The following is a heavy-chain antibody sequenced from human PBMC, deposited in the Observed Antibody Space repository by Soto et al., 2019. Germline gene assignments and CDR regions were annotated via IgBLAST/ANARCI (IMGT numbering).Heavy chain of an antibody. Sequence: QITLKESGPTLVKPTQTLTLTCTFSGFSLSTSGVGVGWIRHPPGKALEWLALIYGDDDKRYSSSLKSRLTITKDTSKIQVVLTMTKMDPVDTATYYCAHSSKGSATAGLTAIAAYWGQGTLVTVSS. D-gene: IGHD2-21*02. V-gene: IGHV2-5*02. CDR3: AHSSKGSATAGLTAIAAY. CDR1: GFSLSTSGVG. J-gene: IGHJ4*02. CDR2: IYGDDDK.